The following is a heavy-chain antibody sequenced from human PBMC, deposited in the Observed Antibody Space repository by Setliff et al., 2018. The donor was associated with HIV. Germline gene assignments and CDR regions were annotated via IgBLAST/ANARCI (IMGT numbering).Heavy chain of an antibody. Sequence: SVKVSCKASGGNFSSYAISWVRQAPGQGLDWMGGIIPVFGTTNYAQKFQVRVTITADESTSTAYMELITLNASDTAMYYCARQGYSYDYGMDGWGQGTTFTVSS. J-gene: IGHJ6*02. V-gene: IGHV1-69*13. CDR1: GGNFSSYA. CDR3: ARQGYSYDYGMDG. CDR2: IIPVFGTT.